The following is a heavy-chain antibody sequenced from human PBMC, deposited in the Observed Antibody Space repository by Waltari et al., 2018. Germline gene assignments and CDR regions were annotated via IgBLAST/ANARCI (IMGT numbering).Heavy chain of an antibody. J-gene: IGHJ4*02. Sequence: EVQLVESGGGLVQPGGSLRLSCAASGFTFSSYWLSWVRQAPGKRWEGAANKKQEGIEKDYLDSLKGRFTSSRDTAKTSLYLQMNSLRAEDTAVYYCVLLGYWGQGTLVTVSS. D-gene: IGHD3-10*01. CDR2: KKQEGIEK. CDR1: GFTFSSYW. CDR3: VLLGY. V-gene: IGHV3-7*01.